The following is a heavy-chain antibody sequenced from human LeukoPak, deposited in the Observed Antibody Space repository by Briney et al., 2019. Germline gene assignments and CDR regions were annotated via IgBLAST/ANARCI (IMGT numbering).Heavy chain of an antibody. Sequence: SETLSLTCTVSGGSISSYYWSWIRQPPGKGLEWIGYIYYSGSTNYNPSLKSRVTISVDTSKNQFSLKLSSVTAADTAVYYCARALGGAFDIWGQGTMVTVSS. CDR2: IYYSGST. V-gene: IGHV4-59*01. CDR1: GGSISSYY. J-gene: IGHJ3*02. D-gene: IGHD3-3*01. CDR3: ARALGGAFDI.